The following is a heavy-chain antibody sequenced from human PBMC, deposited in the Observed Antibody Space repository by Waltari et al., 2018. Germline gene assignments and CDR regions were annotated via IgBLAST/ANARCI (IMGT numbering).Heavy chain of an antibody. CDR2: INHSGST. V-gene: IGHV4-34*01. CDR3: ARITTVTTSAFDI. J-gene: IGHJ3*02. CDR1: GGSFSGYY. Sequence: QVQLQQWGAGLLKPSETLSLTCAVDGGSFSGYYWSWIRQPPGKGLEWIGEINHSGSTNYTPSLKSRVTISVDTSKNQFSLRLSSVTAADTAVYYCARITTVTTSAFDIWGQGTMVTVSS. D-gene: IGHD4-17*01.